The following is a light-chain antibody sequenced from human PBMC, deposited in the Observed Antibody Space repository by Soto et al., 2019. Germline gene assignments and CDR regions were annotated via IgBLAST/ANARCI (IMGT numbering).Light chain of an antibody. Sequence: ALTQPASVSGSPGQSITISCTGTSSDVGGYNYVSWYQQHPGKAPKLMIYDVSSRPSGVSNRFSGSKSGNTASLTISVLQAEDEADYYCSSYTSSSTVVFGGGTKLTVL. CDR2: DVS. J-gene: IGLJ2*01. V-gene: IGLV2-14*01. CDR1: SSDVGGYNY. CDR3: SSYTSSSTVV.